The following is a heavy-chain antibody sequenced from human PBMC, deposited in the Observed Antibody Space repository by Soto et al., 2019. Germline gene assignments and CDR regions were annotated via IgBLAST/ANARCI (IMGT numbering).Heavy chain of an antibody. CDR1: GFTFGDYA. CDR3: TRDQDSYSSGWYATFVVAPLKDYGMDV. CDR2: IRSKAFGGTT. V-gene: IGHV3-49*03. D-gene: IGHD6-19*01. J-gene: IGHJ6*02. Sequence: PGGSLRLSCTASGFTFGDYAMSWFRQAPGKGLEWVGFIRSKAFGGTTEYAASVKGRFTISRDDSKSIAYLQMNSLKTEDTAVYYCTRDQDSYSSGWYATFVVAPLKDYGMDVWGQGTTVTVSS.